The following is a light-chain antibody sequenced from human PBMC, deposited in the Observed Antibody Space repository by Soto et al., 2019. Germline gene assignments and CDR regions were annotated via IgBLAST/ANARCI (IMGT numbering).Light chain of an antibody. Sequence: VLTQSPATVSLSPGARATLSCRASQSVSSYLAWYQQKPGQAPRLLIYAASSRATGIPDRFSGSGSGADFTLTISRLEPEDFAVCYCQQYGSSPPWTFGQGTKVDI. V-gene: IGKV3-20*01. CDR1: QSVSSY. CDR3: QQYGSSPPWT. J-gene: IGKJ1*01. CDR2: AAS.